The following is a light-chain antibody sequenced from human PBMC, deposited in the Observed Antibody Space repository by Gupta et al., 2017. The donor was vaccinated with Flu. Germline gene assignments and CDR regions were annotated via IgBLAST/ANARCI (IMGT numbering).Light chain of an antibody. J-gene: IGKJ1*01. V-gene: IGKV3-20*01. CDR3: HQDRRSLT. CDR1: QSVSSSY. Sequence: EIVLTQSPGTLSLSPGERATLSCRASQSVSSSYLAWYQQKPGQPPRLLIYGASSRATGIPDRFSGSGEGKDFTLISSGQEAEDFAVYYWHQDRRSLTFGQGTKVEIK. CDR2: GAS.